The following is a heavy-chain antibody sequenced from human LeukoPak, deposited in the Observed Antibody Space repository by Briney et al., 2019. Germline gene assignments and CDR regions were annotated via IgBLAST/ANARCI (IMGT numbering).Heavy chain of an antibody. D-gene: IGHD6-19*01. CDR3: ARDLKYAGYSSGWYGY. V-gene: IGHV1-46*01. CDR1: GYTFTSYY. CDR2: INPSGGST. Sequence: APVKVSCKASGYTFTSYYMHWVRQAPGQGLEWMGIINPSGGSTSYAQKFQGRVTMTRDTSTSTVYMELSSLRSEDTAVYYCARDLKYAGYSSGWYGYWGQGTLVTVSS. J-gene: IGHJ4*02.